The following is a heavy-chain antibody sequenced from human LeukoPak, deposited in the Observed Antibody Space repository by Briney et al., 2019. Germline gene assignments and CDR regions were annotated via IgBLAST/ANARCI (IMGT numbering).Heavy chain of an antibody. CDR3: ASGYGDYSPDY. CDR2: IYYSGRT. Sequence: SETLSLTCTVSGGSISSDYWSWLRQPPGKGLEWCGYIYYSGRTNYNPSLKSRVTISVDTSKNQFSLKLSSVTAADTAVYYCASGYGDYSPDYWGQGTLVTVSS. J-gene: IGHJ4*02. D-gene: IGHD4-17*01. V-gene: IGHV4-59*01. CDR1: GGSISSDY.